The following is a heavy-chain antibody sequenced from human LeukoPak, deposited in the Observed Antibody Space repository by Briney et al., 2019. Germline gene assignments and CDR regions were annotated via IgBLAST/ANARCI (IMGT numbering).Heavy chain of an antibody. D-gene: IGHD2-15*01. J-gene: IGHJ4*02. Sequence: GGSLRLSCAASGFTFSTYRMNWVRQAPGKGLEWVSSISSRSTYIYYADSMRGRFTISRDNTKNSLYLQMNSLRAEDTAVYYCARGVGCSGGSCYFNYWGQGTLVTVSS. CDR2: ISSRSTYI. V-gene: IGHV3-21*01. CDR1: GFTFSTYR. CDR3: ARGVGCSGGSCYFNY.